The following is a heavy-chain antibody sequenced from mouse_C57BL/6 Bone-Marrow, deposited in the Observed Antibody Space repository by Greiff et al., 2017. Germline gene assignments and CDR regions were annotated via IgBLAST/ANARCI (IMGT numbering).Heavy chain of an antibody. V-gene: IGHV1-69*01. Sequence: QVHVKQPEAELVMPGASVKLSCKASGYTFTSYWMHWVKQRPGQGLEWIGEIDPSDSYTNYNQKFKGKSTLTVDKSSSTAYMQLSSLTSEDSAVYYCARSRITTVNYFDYWGQGTTLTVSS. CDR3: ARSRITTVNYFDY. CDR2: IDPSDSYT. CDR1: GYTFTSYW. D-gene: IGHD1-1*01. J-gene: IGHJ2*01.